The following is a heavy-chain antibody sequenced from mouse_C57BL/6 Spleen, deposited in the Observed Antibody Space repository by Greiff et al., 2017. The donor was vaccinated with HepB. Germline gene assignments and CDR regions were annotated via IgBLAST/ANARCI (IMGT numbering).Heavy chain of an antibody. CDR2: IYPRSGNT. D-gene: IGHD1-1*01. CDR1: GYTFTSYG. V-gene: IGHV1-81*01. Sequence: QVQLQQSGAELARPGASVKLSCKASGYTFTSYGISWVKQRTGQGLEWIGEIYPRSGNTYYNEKFKGKATLTADKSSSTAYMELRSLTSEDSAVYFCARRDYGSSRYAMDYWGQGTSVTVSS. CDR3: ARRDYGSSRYAMDY. J-gene: IGHJ4*01.